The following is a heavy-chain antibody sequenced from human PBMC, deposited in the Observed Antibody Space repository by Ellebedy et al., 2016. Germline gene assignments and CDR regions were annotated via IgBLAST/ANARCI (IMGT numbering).Heavy chain of an antibody. Sequence: GESLKISXAASGFSFSVYSLYWVRQAPGKGLEWVSEISGSGEITRYADSVKGRFTISRDNSKNALYLQMNSLRAEDTALYYCGKDTTIGYDYGYGTFDIWGQGTMVTVSS. J-gene: IGHJ3*02. CDR3: GKDTTIGYDYGYGTFDI. CDR2: ISGSGEIT. CDR1: GFSFSVYS. D-gene: IGHD5-18*01. V-gene: IGHV3-23*01.